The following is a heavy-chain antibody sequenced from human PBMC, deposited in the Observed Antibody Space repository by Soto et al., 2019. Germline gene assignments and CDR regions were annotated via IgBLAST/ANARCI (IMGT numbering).Heavy chain of an antibody. V-gene: IGHV3-23*01. CDR1: GFTFSSYA. Sequence: EVQLLESGGGLVQPGGSLRLSCAASGFTFSSYAMSWVRQAPGKGLEWVSAISGSGGSTYYVDSVKGRFTISRANSKNTLYLQMNSLRAEDTAVYYCAKEPWGPYNWNYVDYWGQGTLVTVSS. D-gene: IGHD1-20*01. CDR3: AKEPWGPYNWNYVDY. CDR2: ISGSGGST. J-gene: IGHJ4*02.